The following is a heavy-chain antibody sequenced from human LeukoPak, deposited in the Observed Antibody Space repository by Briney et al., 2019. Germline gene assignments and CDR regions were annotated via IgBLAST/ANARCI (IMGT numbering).Heavy chain of an antibody. D-gene: IGHD2-2*01. V-gene: IGHV4-59*08. CDR3: ARHDKWASAAFVY. CDR1: GGSISSYY. J-gene: IGHJ4*02. Sequence: SETLSLTCTVSGGSISSYYRSWIRQPSGKGLEWIGYIFYSGSTSYNPSLKSRVTISVDTAKNHFSLKLSSVTAADTAVYYCARHDKWASAAFVYWGQGHMVTVSS. CDR2: IFYSGST.